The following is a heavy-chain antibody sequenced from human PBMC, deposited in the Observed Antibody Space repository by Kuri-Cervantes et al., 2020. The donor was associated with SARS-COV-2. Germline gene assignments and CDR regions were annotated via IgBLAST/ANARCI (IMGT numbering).Heavy chain of an antibody. J-gene: IGHJ2*01. Sequence: GGSLRLSCAASGFTFSSYWMSWVRQAPGKGLEWVANINEDGSEKKYVDSVKGRFTISRDNAKNSLHLQMNSLRGEDTAVYYCARRGYFDLWGRGTLVTVSS. CDR1: GFTFSSYW. CDR3: ARRGYFDL. CDR2: INEDGSEK. V-gene: IGHV3-7*01.